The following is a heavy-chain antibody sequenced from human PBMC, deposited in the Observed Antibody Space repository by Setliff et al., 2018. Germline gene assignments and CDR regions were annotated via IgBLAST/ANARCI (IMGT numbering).Heavy chain of an antibody. J-gene: IGHJ4*02. D-gene: IGHD3-3*01. V-gene: IGHV4-39*07. CDR2: IYYSGST. CDR1: GGSISSSSYY. CDR3: AREERYYNFWSGYFDY. Sequence: SETLSLTCTVSGGSISSSSYYWGWIRQPPGKGLEWIGSIYYSGSTYYNPSLKSRVTISIDTSKNQFSLKLSSVTAADTAVYYCAREERYYNFWSGYFDYWGQGTLVTVSS.